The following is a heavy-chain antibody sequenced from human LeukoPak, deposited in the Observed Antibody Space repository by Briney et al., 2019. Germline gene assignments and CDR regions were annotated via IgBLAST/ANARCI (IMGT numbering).Heavy chain of an antibody. J-gene: IGHJ4*02. Sequence: SETLSLTCTVYGKSFSGYYWTCIRQSPGKGLEWIGEINHSGSTHYNPSLKSRVTISVDTSKNQFSLKLSSVTAADTAVYYCARTGYSNNWYASAGYWGQGTLVTVSS. CDR1: GKSFSGYY. D-gene: IGHD6-13*01. CDR2: INHSGST. CDR3: ARTGYSNNWYASAGY. V-gene: IGHV4-34*01.